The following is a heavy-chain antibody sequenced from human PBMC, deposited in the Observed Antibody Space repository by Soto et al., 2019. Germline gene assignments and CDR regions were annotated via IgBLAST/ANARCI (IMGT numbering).Heavy chain of an antibody. CDR3: ASSVARPYHLHY. J-gene: IGHJ4*02. CDR2: IYYSGST. CDR1: GGSVSSGSYY. D-gene: IGHD6-6*01. V-gene: IGHV4-61*01. Sequence: SETLSLTCTVSGGSVSSGSYYWSWIRQPPGKGLEWIGYIYYSGSTNYNASLKSRVTISVDTSKNQFSLKLSSVTAADTAVYYCASSVARPYHLHYWGPGTLVTVSS.